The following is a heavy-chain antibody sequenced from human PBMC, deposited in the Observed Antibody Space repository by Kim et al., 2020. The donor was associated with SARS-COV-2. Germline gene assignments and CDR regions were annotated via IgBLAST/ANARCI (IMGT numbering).Heavy chain of an antibody. CDR2: ISAYNGNT. J-gene: IGHJ6*02. CDR3: ARDKHRIAAAGYHWYGMDV. V-gene: IGHV1-18*01. CDR1: GYTFTSYG. D-gene: IGHD6-13*01. Sequence: ASVKVSCKASGYTFTSYGISWVRQAPGQGLEWMGWISAYNGNTNYAQKLQGRVTMTTDTSTSTAYMELRSLRSDDTAVYYCARDKHRIAAAGYHWYGMDVWGQGTTVTVSS.